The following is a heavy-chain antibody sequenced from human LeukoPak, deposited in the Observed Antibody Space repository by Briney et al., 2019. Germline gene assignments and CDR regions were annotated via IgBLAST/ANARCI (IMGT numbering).Heavy chain of an antibody. D-gene: IGHD4-17*01. CDR1: GFTFNNYG. CDR3: AKVDPIYGDYVGAFDY. CDR2: ISYDGSNK. V-gene: IGHV3-30*18. J-gene: IGHJ4*02. Sequence: QPGGSLRLSCAASGFTFNNYGMHWARQAPGKGLEWVALISYDGSNKNYADSVKGRFTISRDNSKNTLYLQMNSLRAEDTAVYYCAKVDPIYGDYVGAFDYWGLGTLVTVSS.